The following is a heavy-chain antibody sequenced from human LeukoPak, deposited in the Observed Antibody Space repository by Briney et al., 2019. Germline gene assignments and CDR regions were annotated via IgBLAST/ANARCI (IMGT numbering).Heavy chain of an antibody. CDR1: GGSISSYY. D-gene: IGHD1-26*01. J-gene: IGHJ4*02. CDR2: IYYSGST. Sequence: PSETLSLTCTVSGGSISSYYWSWIRQPPGKGLEWIGYIYYSGSTNYNPSLKSRVTISVDTSKNQFSLKLSSVTAADTAVYYCARGEGSYYYFDYWGQGTLVTVSS. CDR3: ARGEGSYYYFDY. V-gene: IGHV4-59*01.